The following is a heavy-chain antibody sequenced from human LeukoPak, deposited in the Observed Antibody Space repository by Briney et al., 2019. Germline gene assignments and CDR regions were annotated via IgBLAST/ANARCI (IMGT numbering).Heavy chain of an antibody. V-gene: IGHV4-34*01. CDR2: INHSGST. J-gene: IGHJ4*02. CDR3: ARQKPRYSSSWYYFDY. D-gene: IGHD6-13*01. CDR1: GGSFSGYY. Sequence: SETLSLTCAVYGGSFSGYYWSWIRQPPGKGLEWIGEINHSGSTNYNPSLKSRVTISVDTSKNQFSLKLSSVTAADTAVYYCARQKPRYSSSWYYFDYWGQGTLVTVSS.